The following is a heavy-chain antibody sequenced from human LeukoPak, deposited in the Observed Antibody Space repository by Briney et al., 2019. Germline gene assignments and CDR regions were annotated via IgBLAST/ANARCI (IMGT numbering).Heavy chain of an antibody. CDR3: ARDHGVRGADAFDI. CDR1: GGSLSSYY. D-gene: IGHD3-10*01. J-gene: IGHJ3*02. Sequence: SETLSLTCTVSGGSLSSYYWSWIRQPPGKGLEWIGYIYYSGSTNYNPSLKSRVTISVDTSKNQFSLKLSSVTAADTAVYYCARDHGVRGADAFDIWGQGTMVTVSS. CDR2: IYYSGST. V-gene: IGHV4-59*01.